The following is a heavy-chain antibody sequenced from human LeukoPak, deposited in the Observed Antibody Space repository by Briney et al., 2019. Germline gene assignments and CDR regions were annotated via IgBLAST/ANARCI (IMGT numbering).Heavy chain of an antibody. J-gene: IGHJ5*02. CDR1: GGSINSYY. D-gene: IGHD1-1*01. V-gene: IGHV4-59*01. Sequence: SETLSPTCTVSGGSINSYYWSWIRQPPGKGLEWIGYIYYSGSTNYNPSLKSRITISVDTSKNQCSLRLSSVTAADTAVYYCARELDGDNWFDPWGQGTLVTVSS. CDR3: ARELDGDNWFDP. CDR2: IYYSGST.